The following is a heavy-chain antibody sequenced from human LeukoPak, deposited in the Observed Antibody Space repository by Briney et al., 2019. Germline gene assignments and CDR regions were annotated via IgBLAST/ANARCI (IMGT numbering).Heavy chain of an antibody. J-gene: IGHJ5*02. CDR3: AREVSTNYQLLVVRWFDP. Sequence: SETLSLTCTVSGGSISSGGYYWSWIRQPPGKGLEWIGYIYHSGSTYYNPSLKSRVTISVDRSKNQFSLKLSSVTAADTAVYYCAREVSTNYQLLVVRWFDPWGQGTLVTVSS. V-gene: IGHV4-30-2*01. D-gene: IGHD2-2*01. CDR1: GGSISSGGYY. CDR2: IYHSGST.